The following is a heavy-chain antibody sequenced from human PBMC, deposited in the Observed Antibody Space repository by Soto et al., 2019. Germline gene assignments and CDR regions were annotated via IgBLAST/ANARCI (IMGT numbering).Heavy chain of an antibody. V-gene: IGHV3-23*01. Sequence: PGGSLRLSCAASGFTFSSYAMSWVRQAPGKGLEWVSAISGSGGSTYYADSVKGRFTISRDNSKNTLYLQMNSLRAEDTAVYYCANPPKYSSSWSYVYWGQGTLVTVSS. CDR3: ANPPKYSSSWSYVY. CDR2: ISGSGGST. J-gene: IGHJ4*02. D-gene: IGHD6-13*01. CDR1: GFTFSSYA.